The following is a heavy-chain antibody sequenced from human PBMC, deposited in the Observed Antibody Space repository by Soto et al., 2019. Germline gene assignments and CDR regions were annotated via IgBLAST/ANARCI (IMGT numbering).Heavy chain of an antibody. V-gene: IGHV3-48*01. CDR3: ARDQGNNWDLDY. CDR2: INNSGIV. Sequence: GGSLRLSCAASGFTMIKYPMNWVRQVPGKGLEWVSYINNSGIVYYADSVKGRFTISRDNAKNSLYLQMDSLRVEDTAVYYCARDQGNNWDLDYWGQGTQVTVSS. J-gene: IGHJ4*02. D-gene: IGHD1-20*01. CDR1: GFTMIKYP.